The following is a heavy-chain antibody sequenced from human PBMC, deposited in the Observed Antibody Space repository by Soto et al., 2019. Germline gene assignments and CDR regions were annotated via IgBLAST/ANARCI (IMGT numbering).Heavy chain of an antibody. Sequence: PGGSLRLSCAASGFTFSSYDMNWARQAPGKGLEWVSGVSASGSITSYADSAKGRFTISRDNAKNTVFLQMTGLRAEDTAVYFCAKGDCSGGRCYRGFDYWGQGTLVTVSS. J-gene: IGHJ4*02. CDR3: AKGDCSGGRCYRGFDY. CDR1: GFTFSSYD. D-gene: IGHD2-15*01. CDR2: VSASGSIT. V-gene: IGHV3-23*01.